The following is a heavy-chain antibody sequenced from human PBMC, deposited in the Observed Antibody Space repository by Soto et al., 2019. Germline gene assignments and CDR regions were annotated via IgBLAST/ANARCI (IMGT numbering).Heavy chain of an antibody. D-gene: IGHD3-10*01. Sequence: ASVKVSCKASGYTFTGHYMHWVRQAPGQGLEWMGWINPNSVGTNYAQKFQGRVTMTRDTSISTAYMELSRLRSDDTAVYYCAREPMVRAAHGFDIWGQATMVTV. CDR1: GYTFTGHY. CDR3: AREPMVRAAHGFDI. CDR2: INPNSVGT. V-gene: IGHV1-2*02. J-gene: IGHJ3*02.